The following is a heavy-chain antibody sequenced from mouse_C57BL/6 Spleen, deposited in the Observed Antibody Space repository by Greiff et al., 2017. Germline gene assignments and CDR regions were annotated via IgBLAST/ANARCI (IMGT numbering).Heavy chain of an antibody. Sequence: VQLQQSGPELVKPGASVKISCKASGYSFTDYHMNWVKQSNGKSLEWIGVINPNYGTTSYNQKFQGKATLTVDQSPSTAYMQLNSLPSEDSAVYYCATSSRYFDYWGQGTTLTVSS. J-gene: IGHJ2*01. CDR2: INPNYGTT. CDR3: ATSSRYFDY. V-gene: IGHV1-39*01. CDR1: GYSFTDYH.